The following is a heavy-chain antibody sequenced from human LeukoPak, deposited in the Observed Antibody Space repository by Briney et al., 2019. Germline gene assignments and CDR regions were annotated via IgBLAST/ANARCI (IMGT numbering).Heavy chain of an antibody. Sequence: QPGGSLRLSCAASGFTFSSYAMSWVRQAPGKGLEWVSAISGSGGSTYYADSVKGRFTISRDNSKNTLYLQMNSLRAEDTAVYYCAKDGSLWGYYDSSGYSDYYYGMDVWGQGTTVTVSS. V-gene: IGHV3-23*01. D-gene: IGHD3-22*01. CDR3: AKDGSLWGYYDSSGYSDYYYGMDV. CDR1: GFTFSSYA. CDR2: ISGSGGST. J-gene: IGHJ6*02.